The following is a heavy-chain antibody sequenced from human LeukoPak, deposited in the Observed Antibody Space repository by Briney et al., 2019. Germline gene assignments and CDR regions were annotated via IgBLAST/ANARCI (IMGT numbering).Heavy chain of an antibody. Sequence: PSQTLSLTCTVSGGSISNGGYYWSWIRQHPGKGLEWIGYIYYSGSTNYNPSLKSRVTISVDTSKNQFSLKLSSVTAADTAVYYCARRQVVGSSWPLWFDPWGQGTLVTVSS. J-gene: IGHJ5*02. D-gene: IGHD6-13*01. CDR2: IYYSGST. V-gene: IGHV4-31*03. CDR3: ARRQVVGSSWPLWFDP. CDR1: GGSISNGGYY.